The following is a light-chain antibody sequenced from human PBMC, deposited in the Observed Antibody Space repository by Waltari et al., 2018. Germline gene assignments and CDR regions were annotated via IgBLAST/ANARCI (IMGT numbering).Light chain of an antibody. CDR3: QQHSNWPPGVT. Sequence: EIVLTQSPATLSLSPGERATLSCRASQSVSSYLAWYQQKPGQAPRLLIYDASRRATGIPARFSGSGSGTDFTLTISSLEPEDFAIYYCQQHSNWPPGVTFGQVTRLEIK. CDR2: DAS. J-gene: IGKJ5*01. V-gene: IGKV3-11*01. CDR1: QSVSSY.